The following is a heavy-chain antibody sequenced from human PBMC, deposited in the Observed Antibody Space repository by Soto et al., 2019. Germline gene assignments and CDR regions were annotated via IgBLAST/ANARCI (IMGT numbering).Heavy chain of an antibody. CDR3: ASRERYCSSTSCYLAFDI. CDR1: GYSFTSYW. V-gene: IGHV5-51*01. D-gene: IGHD2-2*01. J-gene: IGHJ3*02. Sequence: GESLKISCKGSGYSFTSYWIGWVRQMPGKGLEWMGIIYPGDSDTRYSPSFQGQVTISADKSIITAYLQWRSLKASDTAISSSASRERYCSSTSCYLAFDIWGQGTMVTVSS. CDR2: IYPGDSDT.